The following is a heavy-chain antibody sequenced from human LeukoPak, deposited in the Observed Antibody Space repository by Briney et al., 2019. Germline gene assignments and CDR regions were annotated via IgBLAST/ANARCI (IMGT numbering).Heavy chain of an antibody. Sequence: VASVKVSCKASGYTFTGYYMHWVRQAPGQGLEWMGWINPNSGGTNYAQKFQGRVTMTRDTSISTAYMELSRLRSDDTAVYYCARGPNKSDGGNSGSAWFDPWGQGTLVTVSS. CDR3: ARGPNKSDGGNSGSAWFDP. CDR2: INPNSGGT. CDR1: GYTFTGYY. J-gene: IGHJ5*02. D-gene: IGHD4-23*01. V-gene: IGHV1-2*02.